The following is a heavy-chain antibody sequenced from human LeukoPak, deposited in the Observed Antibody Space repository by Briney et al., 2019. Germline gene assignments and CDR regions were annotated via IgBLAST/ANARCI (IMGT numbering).Heavy chain of an antibody. J-gene: IGHJ4*02. V-gene: IGHV4-30-4*08. D-gene: IGHD3-3*01. CDR3: ARELSDFWTGQGNYSDY. CDR2: IYYSGST. CDR1: GGSISSGDYY. Sequence: PSETLSLTCTVSGGSISSGDYYWSWIRQPPGKGLEWIGYIYYSGSTYYNPSLKSRVTISVDTPKNQFSLKLSSVTAADTAVYYCARELSDFWTGQGNYSDYWGQGTLVTVSS.